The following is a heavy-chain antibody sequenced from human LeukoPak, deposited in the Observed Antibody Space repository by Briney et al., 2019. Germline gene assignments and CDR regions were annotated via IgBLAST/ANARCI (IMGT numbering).Heavy chain of an antibody. J-gene: IGHJ4*02. V-gene: IGHV3-53*01. D-gene: IGHD5-12*01. CDR3: ARTSSRQSGYDFVFHY. Sequence: GESLRPSCAASVITDSINYILGCPSLPVGLPGSARLQGRGWNESSADSVRGRLTISRHNSRNTVYLQMNSLRVEDTAVYYCARTSSRQSGYDFVFHYWGRGTRVTVSS. CDR1: VITDSINY. CDR2: QGRGWNE.